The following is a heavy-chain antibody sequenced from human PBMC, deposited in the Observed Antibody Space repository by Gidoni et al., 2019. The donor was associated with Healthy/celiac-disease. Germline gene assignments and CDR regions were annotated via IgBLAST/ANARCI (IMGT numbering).Heavy chain of an antibody. Sequence: QVQLQQWGAGLLKPSETLSLTCAVYGWSFSGYYWSWIRQPPGKGLEWIGEINHSGSTNYNPSLKSRVTISVDTSKNQFSLKLSSVTAADTAVYYCAREGRWGSWFDPWGQGTLVTVSP. D-gene: IGHD3-16*01. J-gene: IGHJ5*02. V-gene: IGHV4-34*01. CDR3: AREGRWGSWFDP. CDR2: INHSGST. CDR1: GWSFSGYY.